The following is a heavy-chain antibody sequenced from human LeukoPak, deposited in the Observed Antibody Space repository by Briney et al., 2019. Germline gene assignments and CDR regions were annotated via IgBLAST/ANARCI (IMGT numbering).Heavy chain of an antibody. D-gene: IGHD6-13*01. J-gene: IGHJ2*01. CDR3: ARRSIAAAGTDWYFDL. Sequence: SETLSLTCTVSGGSISSSSYYWGWIRQPPGKGLEWIGSIYYSGSTYYNPSLKSRVTISVDTSKNQFSLKLSSVTAADTAVYYCARRSIAAAGTDWYFDLWGRGTLDTVSS. V-gene: IGHV4-39*01. CDR2: IYYSGST. CDR1: GGSISSSSYY.